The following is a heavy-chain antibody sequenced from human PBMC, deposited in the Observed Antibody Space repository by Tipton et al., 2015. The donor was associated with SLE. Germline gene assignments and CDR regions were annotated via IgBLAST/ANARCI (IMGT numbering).Heavy chain of an antibody. CDR2: IYHSGST. CDR3: ASFDYGDYWY. D-gene: IGHD4-17*01. CDR1: GGSISSGGYY. J-gene: IGHJ4*02. Sequence: TLSLTCTVSGGSISSGGYYWGWIRQPPGKGLEWIGSIYHSGSTYCNPSLKSRVTISVDTSKNQFSLKLSSVTAADTAVYYCASFDYGDYWYWGQGTLVTVSS. V-gene: IGHV4-39*07.